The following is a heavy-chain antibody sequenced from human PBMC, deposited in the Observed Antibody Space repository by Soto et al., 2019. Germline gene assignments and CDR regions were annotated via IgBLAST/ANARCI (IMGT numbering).Heavy chain of an antibody. V-gene: IGHV3-33*01. Sequence: QLQLVESGGGVVQPGRSLRRSCAASGFNFNNYGMHWVRQAPGKGLEWVAVIWNDGNGYYYANSVKGRFTISRDNSKNTLFLQMSSLRADDTAVYYCARRQISPPTRGAASARGGMDVWGQGTTVTVSS. J-gene: IGHJ6*02. D-gene: IGHD6-13*01. CDR1: GFNFNNYG. CDR3: ARRQISPPTRGAASARGGMDV. CDR2: IWNDGNGY.